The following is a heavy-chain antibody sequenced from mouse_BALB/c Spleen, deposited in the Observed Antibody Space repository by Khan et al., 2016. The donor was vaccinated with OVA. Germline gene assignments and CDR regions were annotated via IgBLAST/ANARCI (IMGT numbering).Heavy chain of an antibody. J-gene: IGHJ2*01. D-gene: IGHD4-1*01. Sequence: QVQLQQSGAELVRPGASVKLSCKASGYSFTSYWMNWVKQRPGQGLEWIGMIHPSDSETRLNQKFKDKATLTVDKSSNTAYMQRSSPPSEDSAVYYCARNGDEDYYFDYWGQGSTLTVSS. CDR2: IHPSDSET. CDR1: GYSFTSYW. V-gene: IGHV1S82*01. CDR3: ARNGDEDYYFDY.